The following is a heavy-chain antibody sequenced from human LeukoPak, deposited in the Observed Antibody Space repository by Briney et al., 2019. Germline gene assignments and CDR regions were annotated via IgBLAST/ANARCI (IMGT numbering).Heavy chain of an antibody. CDR3: ARSSPRYYYDSSGYYHGDY. CDR1: GDSITSGSYY. J-gene: IGHJ4*02. D-gene: IGHD3-22*01. Sequence: SQTLSLTCTVSGDSITSGSYYWSWTRQPAGKGLEWIGRIFISGGTNYNPSLRSRVTMSLDTSKNQFSLKLSSVTAADTAVYYCARSSPRYYYDSSGYYHGDYWGQGTLVTVSS. CDR2: IFISGGT. V-gene: IGHV4-61*02.